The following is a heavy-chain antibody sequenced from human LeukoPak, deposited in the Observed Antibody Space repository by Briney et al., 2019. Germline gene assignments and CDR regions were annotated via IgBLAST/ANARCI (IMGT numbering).Heavy chain of an antibody. D-gene: IGHD3-10*01. CDR3: ARDSGNMVRGVTLQSYYYYGMDV. J-gene: IGHJ6*02. CDR1: GYTFTGYY. V-gene: IGHV1-2*04. Sequence: GASVKVSCKASGYTFTGYYMHWVRQAPGQGLEWMGWINPNSGGTNYAQKFQGWVTMTRDTSISTAYMELSRLRSDDTAVYYCARDSGNMVRGVTLQSYYYYGMDVWGQGTTVTVSS. CDR2: INPNSGGT.